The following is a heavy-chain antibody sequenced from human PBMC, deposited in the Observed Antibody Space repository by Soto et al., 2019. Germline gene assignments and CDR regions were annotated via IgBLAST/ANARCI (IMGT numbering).Heavy chain of an antibody. CDR2: ISYDGSNK. D-gene: IGHD6-13*01. Sequence: PGGSLRLSCAASGFTFSSYGMHWVRQAPGKGLEWVAVISYDGSNKYYADSVKGRFTISRDNSKNTLYLQMNSLRAEDTAVYYCAKDVTYSSSWPTPYYWGQGTLVTVSS. V-gene: IGHV3-30*18. J-gene: IGHJ4*02. CDR1: GFTFSSYG. CDR3: AKDVTYSSSWPTPYY.